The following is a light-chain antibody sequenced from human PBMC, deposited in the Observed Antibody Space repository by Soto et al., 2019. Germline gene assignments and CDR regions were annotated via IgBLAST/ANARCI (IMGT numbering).Light chain of an antibody. Sequence: DIPMTQSPSTLSASVGDRVTITCRASQTLSKWLAWFQQKPERPPKLLIYKASTLQSGVTLRLSGRGSGTEFTLTRGSLRPDDCETYYCQQYSSYFWTFGQGTKVEIK. V-gene: IGKV1-5*03. CDR1: QTLSKW. CDR3: QQYSSYFWT. CDR2: KAS. J-gene: IGKJ1*01.